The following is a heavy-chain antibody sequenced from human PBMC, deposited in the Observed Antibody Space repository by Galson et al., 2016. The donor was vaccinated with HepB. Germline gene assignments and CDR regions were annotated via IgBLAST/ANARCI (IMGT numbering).Heavy chain of an antibody. CDR1: GVSVSSLY. D-gene: IGHD3-3*01. Sequence: ETLSLTCTVSGVSVSSLYWSWIRQPPGKGLEWIGYIYYSGITNYNPSLKSRVTISVDTSKNQFSLKLSSVTAADTAVYYCSRGGYDFWSGPGSGGFDPWGQGTLVTVSS. J-gene: IGHJ5*02. CDR3: SRGGYDFWSGPGSGGFDP. V-gene: IGHV4-59*02. CDR2: IYYSGIT.